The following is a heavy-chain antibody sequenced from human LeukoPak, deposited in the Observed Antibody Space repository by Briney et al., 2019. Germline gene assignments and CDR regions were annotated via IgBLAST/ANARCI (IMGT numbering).Heavy chain of an antibody. D-gene: IGHD2-2*01. J-gene: IGHJ6*03. CDR2: IYTSGST. Sequence: SETLSLTCTVSGGSISSYYWSWIRQPAGKGLEWIGRIYTSGSTNYNPSLKSRVTMSVDTSKNQFSLKLSSVTAADTAVYYCAREQRVYCSSTSCPGYYYYYMDVWGKGTTVTVSS. CDR3: AREQRVYCSSTSCPGYYYYYMDV. CDR1: GGSISSYY. V-gene: IGHV4-4*07.